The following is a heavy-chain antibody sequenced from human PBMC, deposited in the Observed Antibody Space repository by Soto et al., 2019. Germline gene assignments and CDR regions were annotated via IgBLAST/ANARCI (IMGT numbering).Heavy chain of an antibody. J-gene: IGHJ4*02. D-gene: IGHD3-22*01. Sequence: SVKVSCKASGFTFTSSAVQCVRQARGQRLEWIGWIVVGSGNTNYAQKFQERVTITRDMSTSTAYMELSSLRSEDTAVYYCAAVGSYYYDSSGYPPFEYWGQGTLVTVSS. CDR1: GFTFTSSA. V-gene: IGHV1-58*01. CDR2: IVVGSGNT. CDR3: AAVGSYYYDSSGYPPFEY.